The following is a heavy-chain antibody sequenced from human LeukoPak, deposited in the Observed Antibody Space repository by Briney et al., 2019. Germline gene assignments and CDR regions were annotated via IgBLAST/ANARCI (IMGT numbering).Heavy chain of an antibody. J-gene: IGHJ5*02. D-gene: IGHD3-10*01. V-gene: IGHV3-23*01. CDR2: ISGSGGST. Sequence: GGSLRLSCAASGFTFSSYAMSWVRQAPEKGLEWVSAISGSGGSTYYADSVKGRFTISRGNSKNTLYLQMNSLRAEDTAVYYCAKLVRGVIMGLPNWFDPWGQGTLVTVSS. CDR1: GFTFSSYA. CDR3: AKLVRGVIMGLPNWFDP.